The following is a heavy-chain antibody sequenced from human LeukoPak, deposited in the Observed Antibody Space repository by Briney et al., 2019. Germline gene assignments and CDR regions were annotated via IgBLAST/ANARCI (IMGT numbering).Heavy chain of an antibody. D-gene: IGHD3-22*01. Sequence: SETLSLTCTVSGGSISSHYWSWIRQPPGKGLEWIGYIYYSGSTYYNPSLKSRVTISVDTSKNQFSLKLSSVTAADTAVYYCARALLKRMIVVRLQGYFDYWGQGTLVTVSS. J-gene: IGHJ4*02. V-gene: IGHV4-59*11. CDR3: ARALLKRMIVVRLQGYFDY. CDR1: GGSISSHY. CDR2: IYYSGST.